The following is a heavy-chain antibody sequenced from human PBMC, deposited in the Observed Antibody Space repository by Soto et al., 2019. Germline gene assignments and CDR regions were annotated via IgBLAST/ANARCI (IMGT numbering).Heavy chain of an antibody. D-gene: IGHD6-13*01. CDR2: IYYSGST. Sequence: QLLESGPGLVKPSETLSLTCTVSGGSISSSSYYWGWIRQPPGKGLEWIGSIYYSGSTYYNPSLKSRVTISVDTSKNQFSLKLSSVTAADTAVYYCARMGAIAAANWGQGTLVTVSS. J-gene: IGHJ4*02. V-gene: IGHV4-39*01. CDR1: GGSISSSSYY. CDR3: ARMGAIAAAN.